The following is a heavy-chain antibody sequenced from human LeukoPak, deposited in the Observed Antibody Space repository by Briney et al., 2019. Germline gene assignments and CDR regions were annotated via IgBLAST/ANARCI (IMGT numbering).Heavy chain of an antibody. Sequence: GGSLRLSCAASGFTFSSYAMSWVRQAPGKGLKWVSAISCSGGSTYYADSVKGRFTISRDNSKNTLYLQMNILRAEATAVYYCAKDRGFFPMIVVAEAYAFDIWGQGTMVTVYS. V-gene: IGHV3-23*01. CDR1: GFTFSSYA. CDR3: AKDRGFFPMIVVAEAYAFDI. J-gene: IGHJ3*02. D-gene: IGHD3-22*01. CDR2: ISCSGGST.